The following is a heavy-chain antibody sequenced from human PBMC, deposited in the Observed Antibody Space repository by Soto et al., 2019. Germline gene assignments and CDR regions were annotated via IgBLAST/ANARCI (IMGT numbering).Heavy chain of an antibody. CDR2: ISGSGGST. V-gene: IGHV3-23*01. D-gene: IGHD3-10*01. Sequence: EVQLLESGGGLVQPGGSLRLSCAASGFTFSSYAMSGVRQAPGKGLEWDSAISGSGGSTYYADSVKGRFTISRDNSKNTLYLQMNSLRAEDTAVYYCATPMHQEYYYGSGSYSPFDYWGQGTLVTVSS. CDR3: ATPMHQEYYYGSGSYSPFDY. J-gene: IGHJ4*02. CDR1: GFTFSSYA.